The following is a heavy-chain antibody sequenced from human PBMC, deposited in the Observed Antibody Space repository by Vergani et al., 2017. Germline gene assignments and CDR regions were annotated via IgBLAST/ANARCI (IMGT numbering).Heavy chain of an antibody. D-gene: IGHD3-3*01. Sequence: EVQLVESGGGLVQPGGSLRLSCAASGFTVSSNYMSWVRQAPGKGLEWVSVIYSGGSTYYADAVKGRFTISRDNSKNTLYLQMNSLRAEDTAVYYCARDPTITPLEWLVYSRTFGVWTYYGMDVWGQGTTVTVSS. CDR3: ARDPTITPLEWLVYSRTFGVWTYYGMDV. CDR2: IYSGGST. J-gene: IGHJ6*02. CDR1: GFTVSSNY. V-gene: IGHV3-66*01.